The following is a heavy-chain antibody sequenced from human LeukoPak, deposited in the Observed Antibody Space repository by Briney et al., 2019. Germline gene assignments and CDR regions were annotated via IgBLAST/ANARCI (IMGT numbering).Heavy chain of an antibody. Sequence: SETLSLTCTVSGGSISSSSYYWGWIRQPPGKGLEWIGSIYYSGSTYYNPSLKSRVTISVDTSKNQFSLKLSSVTAADTAVYYCARVGGAYPVYSNYRWFDPWGQGTLVTVSS. CDR3: ARVGGAYPVYSNYRWFDP. V-gene: IGHV4-39*07. D-gene: IGHD4-11*01. J-gene: IGHJ5*02. CDR1: GGSISSSSYY. CDR2: IYYSGST.